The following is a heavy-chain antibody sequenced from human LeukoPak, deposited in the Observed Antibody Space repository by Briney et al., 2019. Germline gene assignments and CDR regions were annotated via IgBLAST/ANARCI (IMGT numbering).Heavy chain of an antibody. CDR2: IYSGGST. D-gene: IGHD2-15*01. CDR1: GFTVSSNY. V-gene: IGHV3-53*01. Sequence: GGSLRLSCAASGFTVSSNYMSWVRQAPGKGLEWVSVIYSGGSTYYAGSVKGRFTISRDNSKNTLYLQVSSLRAEDTAVYYCAKDEGSYCSGGNCYYRPFDYWGQGTLVTVSS. CDR3: AKDEGSYCSGGNCYYRPFDY. J-gene: IGHJ4*02.